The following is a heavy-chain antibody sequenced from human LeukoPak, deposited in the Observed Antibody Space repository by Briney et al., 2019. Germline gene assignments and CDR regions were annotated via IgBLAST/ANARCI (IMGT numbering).Heavy chain of an antibody. J-gene: IGHJ4*02. CDR1: GGSFSGYY. CDR3: ARLGEKDYFDY. V-gene: IGHV4-34*01. Sequence: SETLSLTCAVYGGSFSGYYWSWIRQPPGKGLEWIGEINHSGSTNYNPSLKSRVTISVDKSKNQFSLKLSSVTAADTAVYYCARLGEKDYFDYWGQGTLVTVSS. D-gene: IGHD3-16*01. CDR2: INHSGST.